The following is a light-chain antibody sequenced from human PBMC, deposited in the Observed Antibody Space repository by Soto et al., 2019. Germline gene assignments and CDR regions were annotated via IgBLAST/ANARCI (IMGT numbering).Light chain of an antibody. Sequence: SPGTASLSSGDRATVSCRASQTISNSYLAWYQQKPGQAPRLLIYGASTRATGIPAMFSGSGSGTDFTLTISSLQSEDFAVYYCQQYNNCPLTFGGGTKVDIK. CDR1: QTISNSY. V-gene: IGKV3-15*01. CDR3: QQYNNCPLT. CDR2: GAS. J-gene: IGKJ4*01.